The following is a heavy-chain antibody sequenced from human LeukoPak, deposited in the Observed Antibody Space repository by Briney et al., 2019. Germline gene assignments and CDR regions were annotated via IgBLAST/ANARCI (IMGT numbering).Heavy chain of an antibody. V-gene: IGHV4-61*09. Sequence: PSQTLSLTCTVSGGSISSGSYYWSWIRQPAGKGLEWIGHIYTTGSTNYNPSLKSRVTISVDTSKNQFSLKLSSVTAADTAVHYCARLGYEVTKPGYWGQGTLVTVSS. J-gene: IGHJ4*02. CDR1: GGSISSGSYY. CDR3: ARLGYEVTKPGY. CDR2: IYTTGST. D-gene: IGHD4-17*01.